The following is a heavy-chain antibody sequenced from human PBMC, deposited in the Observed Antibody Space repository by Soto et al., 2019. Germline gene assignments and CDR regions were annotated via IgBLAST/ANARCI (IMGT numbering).Heavy chain of an antibody. Sequence: GGSLRLSCAASGFTFSTYWMAWVRQAPGKGLEWVANIKQDGSEEYYVDSVKGRFTISRDNAKMSLYLQMNSLRAEDTAVYYCARDSGTSDYWGQGTLVTVSS. V-gene: IGHV3-7*01. D-gene: IGHD1-1*01. CDR2: IKQDGSEE. CDR1: GFTFSTYW. J-gene: IGHJ4*02. CDR3: ARDSGTSDY.